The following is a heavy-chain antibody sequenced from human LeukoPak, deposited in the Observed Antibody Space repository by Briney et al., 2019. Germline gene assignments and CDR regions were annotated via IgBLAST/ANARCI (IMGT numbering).Heavy chain of an antibody. CDR1: GGTFSSYA. Sequence: SVKVSCKASGGTFSSYAISCVRQPPGQGLEWMGEIIPIFGTANYAQKLQGGVTITTDESTSTAYMELSSLRSEDTAVYYCARERGSSSLFDYWGQGTLVTVSS. V-gene: IGHV1-69*05. CDR2: IIPIFGTA. J-gene: IGHJ4*01. D-gene: IGHD1-26*01. CDR3: ARERGSSSLFDY.